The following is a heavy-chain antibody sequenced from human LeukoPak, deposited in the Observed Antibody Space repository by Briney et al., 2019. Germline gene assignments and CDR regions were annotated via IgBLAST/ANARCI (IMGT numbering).Heavy chain of an antibody. D-gene: IGHD4-23*01. CDR1: GFTFSSYA. CDR3: ASWAMRGGNLHFDY. V-gene: IGHV3-30-3*01. CDR2: ISYDGSNK. J-gene: IGHJ4*02. Sequence: PGGSLRLSCAASGFTFSSYAMHWVRQAPGKGLEWVAVISYDGSNKYYADSVKGRFTISRDNSKNTLYLQMNSLRAEDTAVYYCASWAMRGGNLHFDYWGQGTLVTVSS.